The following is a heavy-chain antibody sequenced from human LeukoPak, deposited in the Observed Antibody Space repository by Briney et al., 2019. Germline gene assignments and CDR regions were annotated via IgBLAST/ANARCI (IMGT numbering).Heavy chain of an antibody. D-gene: IGHD3-22*01. Sequence: ASVKVSCTPSGYTFTIYGISWVRQAPGQGLEWMGWISGYNGNTKYAQKLQGRVTMTTDTSTSTAYMELRSLRSDDTAVYYCARGSLQIYYDSSGYHLDAFDNWGQGTMVTVSS. CDR3: ARGSLQIYYDSSGYHLDAFDN. CDR2: ISGYNGNT. J-gene: IGHJ3*02. V-gene: IGHV1-18*01. CDR1: GYTFTIYG.